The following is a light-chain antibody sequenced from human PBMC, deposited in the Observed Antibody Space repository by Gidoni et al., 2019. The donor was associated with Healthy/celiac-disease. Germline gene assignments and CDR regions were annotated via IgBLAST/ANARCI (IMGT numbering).Light chain of an antibody. Sequence: DIQMTQSPSSLSASVVDRVTIPCRASQSIRSYLNWYQQKPGKAPKLMIYAASSVQSGVPSRFSGSGSGTDFTITISSRQPEDFANYYCQQSYSTPRSFGQGTKLEIK. CDR2: AAS. V-gene: IGKV1-39*01. J-gene: IGKJ2*04. CDR3: QQSYSTPRS. CDR1: QSIRSY.